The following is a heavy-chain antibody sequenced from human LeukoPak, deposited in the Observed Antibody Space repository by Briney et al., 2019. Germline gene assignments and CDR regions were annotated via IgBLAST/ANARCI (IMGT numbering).Heavy chain of an antibody. D-gene: IGHD6-19*01. CDR3: ARDRLLVAGTVDFDY. J-gene: IGHJ4*02. Sequence: ASVKVSCKASGYTFTGYYMHWVRQAPGQGLEWMGWINTNTGNPTYAQGFTGRFVFSLDTSVSTAYLQISSLKAEDTAVYYCARDRLLVAGTVDFDYWGQGTLVTVSS. CDR1: GYTFTGYY. V-gene: IGHV7-4-1*02. CDR2: INTNTGNP.